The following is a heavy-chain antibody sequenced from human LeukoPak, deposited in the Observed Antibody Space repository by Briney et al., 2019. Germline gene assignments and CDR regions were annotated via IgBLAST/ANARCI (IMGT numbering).Heavy chain of an antibody. CDR1: GYTFTGYY. Sequence: ASVTVSCKASGYTFTGYYIHWVRQAPGQGLEWMGWINPDSGGTIYVQKFQGRVTMTRDSPISTVYMELSRLSSDGTAVYSCARGPNWGSDYWGQGTLVTVSS. CDR2: INPDSGGT. J-gene: IGHJ4*02. CDR3: ARGPNWGSDY. D-gene: IGHD7-27*01. V-gene: IGHV1-2*02.